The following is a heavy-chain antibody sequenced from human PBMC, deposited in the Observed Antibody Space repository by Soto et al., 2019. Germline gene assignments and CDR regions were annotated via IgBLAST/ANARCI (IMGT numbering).Heavy chain of an antibody. Sequence: GGSLRLSCAASGFTFSSYSMNWVRQAPGKGLEWVSYISSSSSTIYYADSVKGRFTISRDNAKNSLYLQMNSLRAEDTAVYYCARDIETMVRGVIYYFDYWGQGTLVTVSS. V-gene: IGHV3-48*01. CDR3: ARDIETMVRGVIYYFDY. CDR2: ISSSSSTI. D-gene: IGHD3-10*01. J-gene: IGHJ4*02. CDR1: GFTFSSYS.